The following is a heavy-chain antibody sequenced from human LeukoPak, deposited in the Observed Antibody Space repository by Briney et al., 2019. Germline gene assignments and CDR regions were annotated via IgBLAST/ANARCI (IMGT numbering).Heavy chain of an antibody. J-gene: IGHJ6*03. V-gene: IGHV1-69*13. CDR3: ARGPRLEWLLDHNYYYYYMDV. Sequence: SVKVSCKASGGTFSSYAISWVQQAPGQGLEWMGGIIPVFGTANYAQKFQGRVTITADESTSTAYMELSSLRSEDTAVYYCARGPRLEWLLDHNYYYYYMDVWGKGTTVTVSS. CDR2: IIPVFGTA. D-gene: IGHD3-3*01. CDR1: GGTFSSYA.